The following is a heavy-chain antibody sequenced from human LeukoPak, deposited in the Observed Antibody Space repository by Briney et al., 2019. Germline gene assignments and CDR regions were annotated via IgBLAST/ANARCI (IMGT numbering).Heavy chain of an antibody. J-gene: IGHJ4*02. Sequence: PGGSLRLFCAASGFTFSSYEMNWVRQAPGKGLEWVSYISSSGSTIYYADSVKGRFTISRDNAKNSLYLQMNSLRAEDTAVYYCARAHYYDSSGYYGRYFDYWGQGTLVTVSS. V-gene: IGHV3-48*03. CDR2: ISSSGSTI. CDR3: ARAHYYDSSGYYGRYFDY. D-gene: IGHD3-22*01. CDR1: GFTFSSYE.